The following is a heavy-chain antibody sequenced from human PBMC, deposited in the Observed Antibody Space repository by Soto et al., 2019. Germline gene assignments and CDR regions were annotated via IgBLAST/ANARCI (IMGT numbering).Heavy chain of an antibody. D-gene: IGHD3-22*01. CDR3: ASLPYYNIYSGFDF. CDR1: QYIFSNYW. Sequence: PGESLKISCKGSQYIFSNYWIGWVRQMPGKDLEWLGLIYPRDSDTKYSSSFRGQVTFSADKSINTAYLQWSSLEASDTAIYYCASLPYYNIYSGFDFWGQGTLVTVSS. CDR2: IYPRDSDT. J-gene: IGHJ4*02. V-gene: IGHV5-51*01.